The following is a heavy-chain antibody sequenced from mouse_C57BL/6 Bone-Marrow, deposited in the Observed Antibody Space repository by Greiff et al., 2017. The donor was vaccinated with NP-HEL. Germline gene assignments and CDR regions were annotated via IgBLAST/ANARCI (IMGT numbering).Heavy chain of an antibody. Sequence: QVQLQQSGAELVRPGASVTLSCKASGYTFTDYEMHWVKQTPVHGLEWIGAIDPETGGTAYNQKFKGKAILTADQSSSTAYMELRSLTSEDSAVYYCTRTDGPMDYWGQGTSVTVSS. V-gene: IGHV1-15*01. CDR1: GYTFTDYE. D-gene: IGHD1-2*01. CDR3: TRTDGPMDY. CDR2: IDPETGGT. J-gene: IGHJ4*01.